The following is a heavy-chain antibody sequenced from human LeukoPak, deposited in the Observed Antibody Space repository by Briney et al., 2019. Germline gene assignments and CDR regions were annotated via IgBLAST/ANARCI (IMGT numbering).Heavy chain of an antibody. CDR2: ISSSGSTI. CDR1: GFTFSDYY. D-gene: IGHD3-16*01. J-gene: IGHJ4*02. CDR3: ARARSDVWGSYYVY. Sequence: SGGSLRLSCAASGFTFSDYYMSWIRQAPGKGLEWVSYISSSGSTIYYADSVKGRFTISRDNAKNSLYLQMNSLRAEDTAVCYCARARSDVWGSYYVYWGQGTLVTVSS. V-gene: IGHV3-11*01.